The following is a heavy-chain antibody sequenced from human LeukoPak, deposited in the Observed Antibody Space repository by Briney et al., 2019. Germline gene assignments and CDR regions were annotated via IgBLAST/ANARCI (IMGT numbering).Heavy chain of an antibody. CDR3: ARGAIIRYFDWSPFDY. CDR2: IYYSGST. CDR1: GGSISSYY. D-gene: IGHD3-9*01. Sequence: SETLSLTCTVSGGSISSYYWSWIRQPPGKGLEWIGYIYYSGSTNYNPSLKSRVTISVDTSKNQFSLKLSSVTAADTAVYYCARGAIIRYFDWSPFDYWGQGTLVTVSS. V-gene: IGHV4-59*01. J-gene: IGHJ4*02.